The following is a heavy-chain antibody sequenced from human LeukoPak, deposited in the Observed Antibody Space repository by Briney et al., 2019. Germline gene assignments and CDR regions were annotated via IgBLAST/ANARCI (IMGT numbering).Heavy chain of an antibody. CDR1: GGSISSSSYY. CDR2: IYYSGST. D-gene: IGHD3-10*01. CDR3: ARRSRSMVRGFAFDY. Sequence: SETLSLTCTVSGGSISSSSYYWGWIRQPPGKGLEWIGSIYYSGSTYYNPSLKSRVTISVDTSKNQFSLKLSSVTAADTAVYYCARRSRSMVRGFAFDYWGQGTLVTVSS. V-gene: IGHV4-39*07. J-gene: IGHJ4*02.